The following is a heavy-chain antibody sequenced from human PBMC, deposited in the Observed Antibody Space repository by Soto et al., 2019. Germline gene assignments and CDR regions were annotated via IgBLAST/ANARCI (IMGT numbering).Heavy chain of an antibody. J-gene: IGHJ4*02. CDR2: ISSNGGST. D-gene: IGHD3-3*01. V-gene: IGHV3-64D*08. CDR3: VKDFWSGYLTGPFDY. CDR1: GFTFSSYA. Sequence: GVLRLSCSASGFTFSSYAMQWVRQAPGKGLEYVSAISSNGGSTYYADSVKGRFTISRDNSKNTLYLQMSSLRAEDTAVYYCVKDFWSGYLTGPFDYWGQGTLVTVSS.